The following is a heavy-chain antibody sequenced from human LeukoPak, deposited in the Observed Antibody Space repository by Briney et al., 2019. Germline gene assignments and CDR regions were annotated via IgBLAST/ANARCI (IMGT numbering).Heavy chain of an antibody. V-gene: IGHV1-46*01. CDR2: INPSGGRT. CDR3: ARTRGYSAYDYFDY. CDR1: GYTFTNYY. Sequence: GASVKVSCKASGYTFTNYYIYWVRQAPGQGLEWMGIINPSGGRTDYAQNFQGRVTVTRDTSTSTAYMELSSLRSEDTAVYFCARTRGYSAYDYFDYWGQGTLVTVSS. D-gene: IGHD5-12*01. J-gene: IGHJ4*02.